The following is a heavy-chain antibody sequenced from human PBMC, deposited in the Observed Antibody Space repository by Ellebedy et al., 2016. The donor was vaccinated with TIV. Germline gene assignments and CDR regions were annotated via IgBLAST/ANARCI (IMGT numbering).Heavy chain of an antibody. Sequence: GGSLRLSCAASGFTFSSYSMNWARQAPGKGLEWVSGISWNSGSIGYADSVKGRFTISRDNAKNSLYLQMNSLRAEDTAVYYCARVGYSRSSIDYWGQGTLVTVSS. D-gene: IGHD6-13*01. V-gene: IGHV3-9*01. CDR3: ARVGYSRSSIDY. CDR1: GFTFSSYS. J-gene: IGHJ4*02. CDR2: ISWNSGSI.